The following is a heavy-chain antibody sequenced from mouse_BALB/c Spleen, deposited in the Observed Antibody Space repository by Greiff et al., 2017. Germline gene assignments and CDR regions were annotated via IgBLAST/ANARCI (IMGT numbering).Heavy chain of an antibody. J-gene: IGHJ1*01. Sequence: VQRVESGPGLVAPSQSLYITCTVSGFSLTRYSVHWVRQPPGQGLEWLGLICGGGCTTYYSAHKSRMGISKDNAKSQVFLKMNSLQTDDTAMFYYASRYYGSSPWYFDVWGEGTTVTVSS. D-gene: IGHD1-1*01. CDR3: ASRYYGSSPWYFDV. CDR1: GFSLTRYS. CDR2: ICGGGCT. V-gene: IGHV2-6-4*01.